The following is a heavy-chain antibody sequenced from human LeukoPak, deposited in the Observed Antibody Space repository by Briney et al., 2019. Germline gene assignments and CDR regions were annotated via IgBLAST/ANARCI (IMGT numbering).Heavy chain of an antibody. D-gene: IGHD6-13*01. CDR2: IYYGRNT. CDR3: ATSSSWYRFDY. J-gene: IGHJ4*02. Sequence: PSQTLSLTCTVSGGSITITSSYWGWIRQPPGKGLEWLGSIYYGRNTYYSPSLKSRVTISVDTSKNQFSLNLSSVTAADTAMYYCATSSSWYRFDYWGQGTLVTVSS. V-gene: IGHV4-39*01. CDR1: GGSITITSSY.